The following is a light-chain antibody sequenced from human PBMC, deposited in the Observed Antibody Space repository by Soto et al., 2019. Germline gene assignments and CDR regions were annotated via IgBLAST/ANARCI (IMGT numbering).Light chain of an antibody. CDR1: SSDVGGYNY. CDR3: SSFTSSGTRV. J-gene: IGLJ1*01. Sequence: QSVLTQPASVSGSPGQSITISCTGTSSDVGGYNYVSWYQQHPGKAPKVMIYEVSNRPSGVSKRFSGSKSGNTASLTISGLQAEDEADYYCSSFTSSGTRVFGTGTKLTVL. CDR2: EVS. V-gene: IGLV2-14*01.